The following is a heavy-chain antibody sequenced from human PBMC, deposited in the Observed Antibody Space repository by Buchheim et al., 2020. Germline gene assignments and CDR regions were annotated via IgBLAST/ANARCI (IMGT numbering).Heavy chain of an antibody. Sequence: QVQLVQSGAEVKKPGSSVKVSCKASGGTFSSYAISWVRQAPGQGLEWMGGIIPIFGTANYAQKFQGRVTITADESTSTAYMELSSLRSEDTAVYYCARDQFRLYCISTSCYAPYYYYGMDVWGQGTT. CDR3: ARDQFRLYCISTSCYAPYYYYGMDV. J-gene: IGHJ6*02. V-gene: IGHV1-69*12. D-gene: IGHD2-2*01. CDR2: IIPIFGTA. CDR1: GGTFSSYA.